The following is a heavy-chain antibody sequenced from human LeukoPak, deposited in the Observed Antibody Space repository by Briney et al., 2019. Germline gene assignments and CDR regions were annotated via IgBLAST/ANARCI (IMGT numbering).Heavy chain of an antibody. CDR3: ARVSSSSWSYYFDY. J-gene: IGHJ4*02. V-gene: IGHV3-53*01. D-gene: IGHD6-13*01. CDR1: GFTVSSNY. CDR2: IYSGGST. Sequence: PGGSLRLSCAASGFTVSSNYMSWVRQAPGKGLEWVSVIYSGGSTYYADSVKGRFTISRDNSKNTLYLQMNSLRAEDTAVYYCARVSSSSWSYYFDYWGQGTLVTVSS.